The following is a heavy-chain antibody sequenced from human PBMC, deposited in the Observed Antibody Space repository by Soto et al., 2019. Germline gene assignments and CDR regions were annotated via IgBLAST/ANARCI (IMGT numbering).Heavy chain of an antibody. CDR1: GYTFTSFD. CDR2: MNPNSGNT. V-gene: IGHV1-8*01. Sequence: ASVKVSCKXSGYTFTSFDINWVRQATGQGLEWMGWMNPNSGNTVYAQKFQGRVTMTRDTSISTAYMELSSLRSEDTAVYYCARDHCTSTSCYSSIYYYGMDVWGQGTTVTVSS. D-gene: IGHD2-2*02. CDR3: ARDHCTSTSCYSSIYYYGMDV. J-gene: IGHJ6*02.